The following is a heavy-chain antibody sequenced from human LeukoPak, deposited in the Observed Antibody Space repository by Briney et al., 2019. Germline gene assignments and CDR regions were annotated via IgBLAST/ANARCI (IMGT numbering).Heavy chain of an antibody. Sequence: ASVTVSCKASGYTFTSYGFCWVRQAPAQGLEWMGCSSAYNGNTNYAQNLQGRVTMTTETSPNTAYTEVRSLRSDDTAVYYCASSIRLDACDIWGQGTRVSVSS. CDR2: SSAYNGNT. J-gene: IGHJ3*02. CDR3: ASSIRLDACDI. CDR1: GYTFTSYG. D-gene: IGHD4-17*01. V-gene: IGHV1-18*04.